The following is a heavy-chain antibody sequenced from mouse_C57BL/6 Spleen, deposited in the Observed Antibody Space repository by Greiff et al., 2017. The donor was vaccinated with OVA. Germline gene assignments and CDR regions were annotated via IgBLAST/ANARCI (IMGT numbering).Heavy chain of an antibody. CDR3: ARGSTLYAMYY. V-gene: IGHV1-80*01. CDR2: IYPGDGDT. Sequence: VQLQQSGAELVKPGASVKISCKASGYAFSSYWMNWVKQRPGKGLEWIGQIYPGDGDTNYNGKFKGKATLTADKSSSTAYMQLSSLTSEDSAVYFCARGSTLYAMYYWGQGTSVTVSS. CDR1: GYAFSSYW. J-gene: IGHJ4*01. D-gene: IGHD5-1*01.